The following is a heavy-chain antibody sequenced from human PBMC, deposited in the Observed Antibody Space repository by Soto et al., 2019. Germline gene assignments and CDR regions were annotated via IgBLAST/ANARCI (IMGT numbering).Heavy chain of an antibody. Sequence: QVQLVQSGAEVKKPGASVKVSCKASGYTFTGYYMHWVRQAPGQGLEWMGWINPNSGGTNYAQKFQGWVTMTRDTSISTAYMELSRLRSDDTAVYYCARDYDYVWGSHGMDVWGQGTTVTVSS. CDR2: INPNSGGT. D-gene: IGHD3-16*01. CDR3: ARDYDYVWGSHGMDV. J-gene: IGHJ6*02. V-gene: IGHV1-2*04. CDR1: GYTFTGYY.